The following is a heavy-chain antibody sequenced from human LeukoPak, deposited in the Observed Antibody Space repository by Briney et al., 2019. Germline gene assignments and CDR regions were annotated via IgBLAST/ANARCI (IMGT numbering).Heavy chain of an antibody. CDR1: GFTFSSYW. Sequence: QTGGSLRLSCAASGFTFSSYWMHWVRQAPGKGLEWVSYISSSSSTIYYADSVKGRFTISRDNAKNSLYLQMNSLRAEDTAVYYCARDRTGTTYNAVDYWGQGTLVTVSS. V-gene: IGHV3-48*01. D-gene: IGHD1-1*01. CDR3: ARDRTGTTYNAVDY. CDR2: ISSSSSTI. J-gene: IGHJ4*02.